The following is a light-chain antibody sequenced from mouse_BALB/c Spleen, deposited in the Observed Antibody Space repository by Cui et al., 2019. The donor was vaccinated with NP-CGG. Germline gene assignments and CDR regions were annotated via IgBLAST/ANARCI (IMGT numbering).Light chain of an antibody. J-gene: IGLJ1*01. CDR2: GTN. Sequence: QAVVTQESAPTTSPGGIVTLTCRSSTGTVTTSNYANWVQEKPDHLFTGLIGGTNNRAPGVPARFSGSLIGDKAALTITGAQTEDEAIYFCALWYSNHWVFGGGTKLTVL. CDR3: ALWYSNHWV. V-gene: IGLV1*01. CDR1: TGTVTTSNY.